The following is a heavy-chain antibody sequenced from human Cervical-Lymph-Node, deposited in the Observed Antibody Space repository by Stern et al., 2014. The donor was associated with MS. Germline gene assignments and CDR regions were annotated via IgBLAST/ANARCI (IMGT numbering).Heavy chain of an antibody. J-gene: IGHJ4*02. D-gene: IGHD6-6*01. CDR1: GGSISSGAYY. CDR3: ARGRRGSSSSFNY. Sequence: VQLQESGPGLVKPSPTLSLTCTVSGGSISSGAYYWSWIRQPPGNGLEWLGYIYYSGSTYYNPSLKSRVTISVDTSKNQFSLKLSSVTAADTAVYYCARGRRGSSSSFNYWGQGTLVTVSS. V-gene: IGHV4-30-4*01. CDR2: IYYSGST.